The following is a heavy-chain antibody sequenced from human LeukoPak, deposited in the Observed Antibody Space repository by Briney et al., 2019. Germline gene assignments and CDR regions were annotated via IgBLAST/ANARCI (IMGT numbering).Heavy chain of an antibody. CDR3: KSGVIDVRWAGPYYYYMDV. CDR2: IYYSGST. V-gene: IGHV4-39*07. Sequence: SETLSLTCTVSGGSISSSSYYWGWIRQPPGKGLEWIGSIYYSGSTYYNPSLKSRVTISVDTSKNQFSLKLSSVTAADTAVYYCKSGVIDVRWAGPYYYYMDVWGKGTTVTVSS. CDR1: GGSISSSSYY. D-gene: IGHD1-26*01. J-gene: IGHJ6*03.